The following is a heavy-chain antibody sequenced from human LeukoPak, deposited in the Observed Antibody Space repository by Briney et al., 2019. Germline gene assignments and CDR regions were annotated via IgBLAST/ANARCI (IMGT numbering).Heavy chain of an antibody. Sequence: AESLQISCKGSGYSFASYWISWVRQMPGKGLEWMGRINPSDSYTSYSPSFQGHVTISADKSISTAYLQWSSLKASDTAMYYCARHPGRYYGDYWGQGTMVTVSS. V-gene: IGHV5-10-1*01. J-gene: IGHJ4*02. D-gene: IGHD1-26*01. CDR3: ARHPGRYYGDY. CDR2: INPSDSYT. CDR1: GYSFASYW.